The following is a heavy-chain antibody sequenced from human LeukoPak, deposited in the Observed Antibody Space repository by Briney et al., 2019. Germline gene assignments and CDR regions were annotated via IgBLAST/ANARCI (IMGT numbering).Heavy chain of an antibody. J-gene: IGHJ4*02. V-gene: IGHV3-53*01. CDR2: IYSGGST. CDR3: ARGSAALDY. CDR1: GFTFSSYS. Sequence: GGSLRLSCAASGFTFSSYSMNWVRQAPGKGLEWVSVIYSGGSTYYADSVKGRFTISRDNSKNTLYLQMNSLRAEDTAVYYCARGSAALDYWGQGTLVTVSS. D-gene: IGHD6-13*01.